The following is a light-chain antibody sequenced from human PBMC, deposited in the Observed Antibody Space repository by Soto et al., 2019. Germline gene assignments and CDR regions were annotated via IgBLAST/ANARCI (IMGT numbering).Light chain of an antibody. Sequence: DIQMTQSPSSLSASVGDRVTITCRASQNINTYLNWYQQKPGKAPKLLIFAASSLQSGVPSRFSGRGSRTDFTLTIRSLQPEDFATYDCQQSSTAPFTFGPGTKVDI. CDR1: QNINTY. V-gene: IGKV1-39*01. J-gene: IGKJ3*01. CDR2: AAS. CDR3: QQSSTAPFT.